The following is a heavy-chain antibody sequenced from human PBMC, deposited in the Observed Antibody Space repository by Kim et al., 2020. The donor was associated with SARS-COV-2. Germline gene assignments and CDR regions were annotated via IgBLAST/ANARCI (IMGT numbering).Heavy chain of an antibody. CDR1: GYSFTSYW. Sequence: GESLKISCKGSGYSFTSYWIGWVRQMPGKGLEWMGTIYLGDSDTRYSPSFQGQVTISADKPISTAYLQWSSLKASDTAMYYCARQGVGARRTIDYWGQGTLVTVSS. J-gene: IGHJ4*02. CDR2: IYLGDSDT. CDR3: ARQGVGARRTIDY. V-gene: IGHV5-51*01. D-gene: IGHD1-26*01.